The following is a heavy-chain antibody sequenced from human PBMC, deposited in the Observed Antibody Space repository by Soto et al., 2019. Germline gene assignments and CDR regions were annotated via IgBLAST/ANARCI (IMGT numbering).Heavy chain of an antibody. CDR2: IYHTGST. Sequence: SETLSLTCSVSGGSISTVGHYWTWIRQPPGKGLEWIGSIYHTGSTYYSTSLRSRLTMSVDTSKSQFSLRLSSVTAADTAVYYCASATGALSSRNFDYWGQGRLVTVSS. J-gene: IGHJ4*02. CDR3: ASATGALSSRNFDY. CDR1: GGSISTVGHY. V-gene: IGHV4-31*03. D-gene: IGHD6-13*01.